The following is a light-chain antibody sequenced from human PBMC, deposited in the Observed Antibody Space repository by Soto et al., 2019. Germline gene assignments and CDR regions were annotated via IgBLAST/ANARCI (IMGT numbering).Light chain of an antibody. J-gene: IGLJ2*01. CDR3: ASYGGYYVV. CDR1: SSDVGGYDY. Sequence: QSALTQPPSASGSPGQSVAISCTGTSSDVGGYDYVSWFQQNTGKAPKLMIYDVTKRPSGVPDRFSGSKSGNTASLTVSGLQAEDEAYNYCASYGGYYVVFGGGTKVTVL. CDR2: DVT. V-gene: IGLV2-8*01.